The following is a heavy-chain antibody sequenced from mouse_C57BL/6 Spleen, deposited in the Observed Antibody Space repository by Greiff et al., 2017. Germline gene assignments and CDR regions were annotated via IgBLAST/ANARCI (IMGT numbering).Heavy chain of an antibody. CDR1: GYTFTSYW. D-gene: IGHD2-3*01. V-gene: IGHV1-55*01. CDR2: IYPGSGST. J-gene: IGHJ3*01. CDR3: ARSSYDGYYSWFAY. Sequence: VQLQQPGAELVKPGASVKMSCKASGYTFTSYWITWVKQRPVQGLEWIGDIYPGSGSTNYNEKFKSKATLTVDTSSSTAYMQLSSLTSEDSAVYYCARSSYDGYYSWFAYWGQGTLVTVSA.